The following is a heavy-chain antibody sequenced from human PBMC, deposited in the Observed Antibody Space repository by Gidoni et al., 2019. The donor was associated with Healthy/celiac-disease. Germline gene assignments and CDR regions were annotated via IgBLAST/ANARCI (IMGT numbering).Heavy chain of an antibody. J-gene: IGHJ4*02. V-gene: IGHV3-23*01. Sequence: EVQLLESGGGLVQPGGSLRLSCAASGFTFSSYAMSWVRQAPGKGLEWVSAISGSGGSTYYADSVKGRFTISRDNSKNTLYLQMNSLRAEDTAVYYCAKLYYYDSSGYYLFHPVGYWGQGTLVTVSS. D-gene: IGHD3-22*01. CDR1: GFTFSSYA. CDR2: ISGSGGST. CDR3: AKLYYYDSSGYYLFHPVGY.